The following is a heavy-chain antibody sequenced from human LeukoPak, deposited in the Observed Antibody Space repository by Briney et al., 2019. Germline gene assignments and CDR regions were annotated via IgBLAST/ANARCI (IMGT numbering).Heavy chain of an antibody. CDR3: ARPVEMATMMAFDT. J-gene: IGHJ3*02. V-gene: IGHV4-59*01. CDR2: IYYSGST. D-gene: IGHD5-24*01. CDR1: GGSISSYY. Sequence: SETLSLTCTVSGGSISSYYWSWIRQPPGKGLEWIGYIYYSGSTNYNPSLKSRVTISVDTSKNQFSLKLSSVTAADTAVYYCARPVEMATMMAFDTWGQGTMVTVSS.